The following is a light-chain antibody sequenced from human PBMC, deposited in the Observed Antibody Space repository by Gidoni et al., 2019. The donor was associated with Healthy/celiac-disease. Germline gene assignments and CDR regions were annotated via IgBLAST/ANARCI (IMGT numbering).Light chain of an antibody. V-gene: IGKV1-33*01. CDR2: EAS. CDR3: QQYDNLPPT. J-gene: IGKJ2*01. CDR1: QDISNY. Sequence: DIQMTQSPSSLSASVGDRVTITCQASQDISNYLNWYQQKPGKAPKLLIYEASNLETGVPSRCSGSGSGKDFTFIISRLHPEDIATYCCQQYDNLPPTFGQGTKLEIK.